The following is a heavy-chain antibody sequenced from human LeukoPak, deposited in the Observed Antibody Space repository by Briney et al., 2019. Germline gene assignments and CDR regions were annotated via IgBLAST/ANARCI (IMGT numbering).Heavy chain of an antibody. V-gene: IGHV3-74*01. D-gene: IGHD6-6*01. Sequence: TGGSLRLSCAVSGFTFRTYWMHWVRQVPGKGLVWVSRINEDGSITNYADSVTGRFRISRDNAENTLYLQMNSLRAEDTAVYYCAKNTQYSGYYDCWGQGTLVAVSS. CDR1: GFTFRTYW. J-gene: IGHJ4*02. CDR3: AKNTQYSGYYDC. CDR2: INEDGSIT.